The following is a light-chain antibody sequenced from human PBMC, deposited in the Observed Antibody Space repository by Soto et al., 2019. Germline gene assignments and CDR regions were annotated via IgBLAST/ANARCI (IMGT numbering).Light chain of an antibody. CDR1: SSDVGGYDY. Sequence: QSALTQPRSVSGSPGQSVAISCTGTSSDVGGYDYVSWYQHLPGKAPKLMIYSVNRRPSGIPDRFSGYKSGNLVSLTMSGLQDDDEADYYCFSYARSYTCVFGRGTTVTVL. CDR2: SVN. V-gene: IGLV2-11*01. CDR3: FSYARSYTCV. J-gene: IGLJ3*02.